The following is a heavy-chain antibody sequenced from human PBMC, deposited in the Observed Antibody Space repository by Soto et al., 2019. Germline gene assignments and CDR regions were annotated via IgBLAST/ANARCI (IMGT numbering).Heavy chain of an antibody. CDR2: INHSGST. Sequence: SETLSLTCAVYGGSFSGYYWSWIRQPPGKGLEWIGEINHSGSTNYNPSLKSRVTISVDTSKNQFSLKLSSVTAADTAVYYCARGPAPPAATVLEYNCFDPWGQAILVTVSS. D-gene: IGHD6-25*01. CDR1: GGSFSGYY. V-gene: IGHV4-34*01. J-gene: IGHJ5*02. CDR3: ARGPAPPAATVLEYNCFDP.